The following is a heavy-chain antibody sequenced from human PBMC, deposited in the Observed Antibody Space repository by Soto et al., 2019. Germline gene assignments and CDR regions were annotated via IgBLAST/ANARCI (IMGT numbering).Heavy chain of an antibody. CDR3: ASERGLTGYHYYFDY. CDR1: GFTFSSYA. V-gene: IGHV3-30-3*01. Sequence: PGGSLRLSCAASGFTFSSYAMHWVRQAPGKGLEWVAVISYDGSNKYYADSVKGRFTISRDNSKNTLYLQMNSLRAEDTAVYYCASERGLTGYHYYFDYWGQGTLVTVSS. CDR2: ISYDGSNK. J-gene: IGHJ4*02. D-gene: IGHD3-9*01.